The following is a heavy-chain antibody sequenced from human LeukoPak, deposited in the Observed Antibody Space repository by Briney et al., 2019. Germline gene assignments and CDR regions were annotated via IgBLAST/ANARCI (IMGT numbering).Heavy chain of an antibody. Sequence: SETLSLTCAVSGDSINSFYWSWIRQPPGKGLEWIGYVFHTGDTNSNPSLKSRVTVSLDMSTSQVSLRLTSVTAADTAVYYCARHPFATPFDHWGRGILVTVSS. CDR1: GDSINSFY. D-gene: IGHD2-15*01. CDR3: ARHPFATPFDH. J-gene: IGHJ4*02. CDR2: VFHTGDT. V-gene: IGHV4-59*08.